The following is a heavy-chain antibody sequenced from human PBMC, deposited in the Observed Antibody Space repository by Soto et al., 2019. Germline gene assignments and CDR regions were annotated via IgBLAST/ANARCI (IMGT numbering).Heavy chain of an antibody. V-gene: IGHV1-69*13. CDR3: ARRGTMVRGVDWFGP. Sequence: SVKVSCKASGGTFSSYAISWVRQAPGQGLEWMGGIIPIFGTANYAQKFQGRVTIIADESTSTAYMELSSLRSEDTAMYYCARRGTMVRGVDWFGPWGQGPLVTVSS. CDR1: GGTFSSYA. D-gene: IGHD3-10*01. J-gene: IGHJ5*02. CDR2: IIPIFGTA.